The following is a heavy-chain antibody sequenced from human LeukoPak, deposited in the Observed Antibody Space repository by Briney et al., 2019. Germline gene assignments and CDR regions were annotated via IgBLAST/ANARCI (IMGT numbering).Heavy chain of an antibody. J-gene: IGHJ4*02. Sequence: PSETLSLTCTVSGASISSYYWSWIRQPPGKGLEWIGYISYSGSLSYNPCLKSRVTMSVDTPKNQFSLKLSSVTAADTAVYFCARYERSSYYLVDWGQGTRVTVSS. D-gene: IGHD3-22*01. CDR3: ARYERSSYYLVD. V-gene: IGHV4-59*01. CDR2: ISYSGSL. CDR1: GASISSYY.